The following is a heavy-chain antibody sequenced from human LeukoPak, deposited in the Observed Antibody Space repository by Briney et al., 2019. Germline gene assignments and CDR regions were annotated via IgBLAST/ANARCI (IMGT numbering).Heavy chain of an antibody. D-gene: IGHD3-3*02. J-gene: IGHJ3*01. CDR3: ARLRFNGISCDPDRFDV. CDR1: GGSLSGHY. CDR2: VSYTGRT. Sequence: SETLSLTCTVSGGSLSGHYWSWIRQPPGKRLEWIGYVSYTGRTKYNPSLQSRVTISIDTSKSQFSLKLTSVTSADTAVYYCARLRFNGISCDPDRFDVWGGGATVIVSS. V-gene: IGHV4-59*11.